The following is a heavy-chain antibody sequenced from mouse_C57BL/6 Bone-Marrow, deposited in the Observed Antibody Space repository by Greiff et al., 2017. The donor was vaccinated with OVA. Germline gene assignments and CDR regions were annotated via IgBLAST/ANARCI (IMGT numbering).Heavy chain of an antibody. CDR1: GYSFTSYY. Sequence: LVESGPELVKPGDSVKISCQASGYSFTSYYIHWVKQRPGQGLEWIGWIYPGSGNTKYNEKFKGKATLTADTSSSTAYMQLSSLTSEDSAVYYCARDYDDYDWYFDVWGTGTTVTVSS. CDR3: ARDYDDYDWYFDV. CDR2: IYPGSGNT. J-gene: IGHJ1*03. D-gene: IGHD2-4*01. V-gene: IGHV1-66*01.